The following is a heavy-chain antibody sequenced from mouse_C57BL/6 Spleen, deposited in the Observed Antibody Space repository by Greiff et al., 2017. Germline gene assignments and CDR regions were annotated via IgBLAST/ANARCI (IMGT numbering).Heavy chain of an antibody. D-gene: IGHD1-1*01. CDR3: ARNPLLRYWYFDV. V-gene: IGHV2-2*01. CDR2: IWSGGST. J-gene: IGHJ1*03. Sequence: VQLVESGPGLVQPSPSLSITCTVSGFSLTSYGVHWVRQSPGKGLEWLGVIWSGGSTDYNAAFISRLTISKDKSKSQVFFKMNSLQADDTAIYYCARNPLLRYWYFDVWGTGTTVTVSS. CDR1: GFSLTSYG.